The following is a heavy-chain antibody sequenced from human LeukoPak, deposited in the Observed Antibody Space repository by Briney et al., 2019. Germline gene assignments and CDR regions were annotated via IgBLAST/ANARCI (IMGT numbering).Heavy chain of an antibody. J-gene: IGHJ3*02. CDR2: IHIDGDT. V-gene: IGHV3-66*01. CDR3: ARDGLDSSGPVAFDI. Sequence: GGSLRLSRAASGFTVSDNYMSWVRQAPGKGLEWVSIIHIDGDTHYADSVKGRFTISRDNSKNTLYLQMNSLRSEDTAVYYCARDGLDSSGPVAFDIWGQGTMVTVSS. CDR1: GFTVSDNY. D-gene: IGHD3-22*01.